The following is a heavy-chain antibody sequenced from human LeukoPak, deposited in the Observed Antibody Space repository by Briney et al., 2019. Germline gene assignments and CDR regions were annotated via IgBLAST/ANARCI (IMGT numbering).Heavy chain of an antibody. Sequence: ASVTVSCKASGGTFSSYAISWVRQAPGQGLEWMGGIIPIFGTANYAQKFQGRVTITADESTSTAYMELSSLRSEDTAVYYCARGQNLYYYYYGMDVWGQGTTVTVSS. CDR1: GGTFSSYA. J-gene: IGHJ6*02. CDR3: ARGQNLYYYYYGMDV. CDR2: IIPIFGTA. V-gene: IGHV1-69*13.